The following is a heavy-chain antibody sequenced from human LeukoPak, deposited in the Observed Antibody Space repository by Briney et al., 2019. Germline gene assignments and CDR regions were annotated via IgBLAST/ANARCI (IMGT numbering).Heavy chain of an antibody. CDR3: ATYISSGGCFDP. CDR1: GASFSSSGFY. CDR2: VYHSGST. D-gene: IGHD6-13*01. Sequence: SETLSLTCTVSGASFSSSGFYWVWIRQPPGKGLEWIVNVYHSGSTYYNPSLKSRVTISVDTSNNQFSLKLSSVTATDTALYYCATYISSGGCFDPWGQGTLVIVSS. J-gene: IGHJ5*02. V-gene: IGHV4-39*01.